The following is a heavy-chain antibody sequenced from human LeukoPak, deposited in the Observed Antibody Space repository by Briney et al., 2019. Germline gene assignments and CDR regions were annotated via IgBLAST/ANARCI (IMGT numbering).Heavy chain of an antibody. CDR1: GGSISSYY. CDR2: IYYSGST. V-gene: IGHV4-59*08. CDR3: DAGGRKTYYYDSSGYHENDY. Sequence: SETLSLTCTVSGGSISSYYWSWIRQPPGKGLEWIGYIYYSGSTNYNPSLKSRVTISVDTSKNQFSLKLSSVTAADTAVYYCDAGGRKTYYYDSSGYHENDYWGQGTLVTVSS. D-gene: IGHD3-22*01. J-gene: IGHJ4*02.